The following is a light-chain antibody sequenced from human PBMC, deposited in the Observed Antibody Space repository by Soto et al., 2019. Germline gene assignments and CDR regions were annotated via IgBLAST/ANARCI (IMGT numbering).Light chain of an antibody. J-gene: IGKJ4*01. Sequence: EIVLTQFPATLSLSPGERATLSCMASQSVSSYLAWYQQNPGQAPRLLIYDASNTATGIPARFSGSGSGTDFTLTISSLEPEDFAVYYCQQRSNWTLTFGGGTKVDI. CDR2: DAS. CDR1: QSVSSY. CDR3: QQRSNWTLT. V-gene: IGKV3-11*01.